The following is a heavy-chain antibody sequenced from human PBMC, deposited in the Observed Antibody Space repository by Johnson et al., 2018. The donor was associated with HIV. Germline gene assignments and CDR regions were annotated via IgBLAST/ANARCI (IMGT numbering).Heavy chain of an antibody. CDR2: ISYDGSNK. J-gene: IGHJ3*02. V-gene: IGHV3-30*18. D-gene: IGHD1-26*01. Sequence: QMQLVESGGGVVQPGGSLRLSCAASGFTFSSYGMHWVRQAPGKGLEWVAVISYDGSNKYYADSVKGRFTISRDNSKNTLYLQMNSLRAEDTAVYYCAKDEALGWELDPDAFDIWGQGTMVTVSS. CDR3: AKDEALGWELDPDAFDI. CDR1: GFTFSSYG.